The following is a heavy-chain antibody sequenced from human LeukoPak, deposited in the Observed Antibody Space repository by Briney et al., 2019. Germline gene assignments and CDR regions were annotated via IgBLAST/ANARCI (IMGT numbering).Heavy chain of an antibody. Sequence: GGSLRLSCAASGFTFSSYAMHWVRQAPGKGLEYVSAISSNGGSTYYADSVKGRFTISRDNSKNTLYLQMGSLRAEDMAVYYCARESLDYGDYVFDYWDQGTLVTVSS. V-gene: IGHV3-64*02. J-gene: IGHJ4*02. D-gene: IGHD4-17*01. CDR2: ISSNGGST. CDR3: ARESLDYGDYVFDY. CDR1: GFTFSSYA.